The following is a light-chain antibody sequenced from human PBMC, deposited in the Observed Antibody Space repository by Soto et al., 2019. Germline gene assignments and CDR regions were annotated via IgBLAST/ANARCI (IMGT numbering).Light chain of an antibody. CDR2: DVS. CDR1: SSDVGGYNY. J-gene: IGLJ1*01. V-gene: IGLV2-14*01. Sequence: QSALTQPASVSGSPGQSITISCTGTSSDVGGYNYVPWYQQHPGRAPKLMIYDVSNRPSGVSNRFSGSKSGNTASLTISGLQAEDEADYYCSSYTSSSTSGYAFGTGTKVTVL. CDR3: SSYTSSSTSGYA.